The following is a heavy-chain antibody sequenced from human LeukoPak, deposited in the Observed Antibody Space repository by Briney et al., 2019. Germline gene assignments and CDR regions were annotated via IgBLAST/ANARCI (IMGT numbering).Heavy chain of an antibody. Sequence: PGGSLRLSCAASGFTFSSYIMNWVRQAPGKGLEWVSSISSSSSYIYYADSVKGRFTISRDNAMNSLYLQMNSLRAEDTAVYYCARGSRSSSPLNFDYWGQGTLVTVSS. D-gene: IGHD2-2*01. CDR3: ARGSRSSSPLNFDY. V-gene: IGHV3-21*01. J-gene: IGHJ4*02. CDR2: ISSSSSYI. CDR1: GFTFSSYI.